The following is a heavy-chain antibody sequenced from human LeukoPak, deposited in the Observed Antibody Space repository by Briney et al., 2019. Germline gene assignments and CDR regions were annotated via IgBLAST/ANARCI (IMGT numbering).Heavy chain of an antibody. Sequence: GGSLRLSCAASGFTFSSYGMHWVRQAPGKGLEWVAVIWYDGSNKYYADFVKGRFTISRDNSKNTLYLQMNSLRAEDTAVYYCARDEGYYDSSGYYYDPGPLDYWGQGTLVTVSS. CDR2: IWYDGSNK. CDR1: GFTFSSYG. CDR3: ARDEGYYDSSGYYYDPGPLDY. D-gene: IGHD3-22*01. V-gene: IGHV3-33*01. J-gene: IGHJ4*02.